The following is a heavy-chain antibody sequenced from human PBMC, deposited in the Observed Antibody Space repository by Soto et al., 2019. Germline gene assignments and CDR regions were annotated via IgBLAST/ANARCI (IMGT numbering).Heavy chain of an antibody. J-gene: IGHJ4*02. CDR3: ARESEDLTSNFDY. CDR2: ISSTTNYI. CDR1: GFTFTRYS. Sequence: PGGSLRLSCAASGFTFTRYSMNWVRQAPGKGLEWVSSISSTTNYIYYGDSMKGRFTISRDNAKDSLYLEMNSLRAEDTAVYYCARESEDLTSNFDYWGQGTLVTVSS. V-gene: IGHV3-21*06.